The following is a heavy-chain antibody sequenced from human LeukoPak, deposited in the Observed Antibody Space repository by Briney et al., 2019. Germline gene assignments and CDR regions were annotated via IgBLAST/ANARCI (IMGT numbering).Heavy chain of an antibody. Sequence: GGSLRLSCAASGFTFSNYWMHWVRQAPGKGLVWVSRINSNGSSTNYADSVKGRFTISRDNAKNTLYLHMSSLRAEDTAVYYCAKGGATICDNWGQGTLVTVSS. CDR3: AKGGATICDN. CDR1: GFTFSNYW. CDR2: INSNGSST. D-gene: IGHD5-12*01. J-gene: IGHJ4*02. V-gene: IGHV3-74*01.